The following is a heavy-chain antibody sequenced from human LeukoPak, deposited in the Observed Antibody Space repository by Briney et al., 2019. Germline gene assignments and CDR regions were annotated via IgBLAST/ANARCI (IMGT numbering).Heavy chain of an antibody. CDR3: EFGLGGMIVS. Sequence: SETLSLTCAVSGGSISSSNWWSWVRQPPGKGLEWSGEIYHRWSTNYNPSHKRRITISIDKNKNHFSLKLRSATAANTAVYYCEFGLGGMIVSWGQGTLVTVSS. CDR1: GGSISSSNW. D-gene: IGHD3-22*01. CDR2: IYHRWST. V-gene: IGHV4-4*02. J-gene: IGHJ4*02.